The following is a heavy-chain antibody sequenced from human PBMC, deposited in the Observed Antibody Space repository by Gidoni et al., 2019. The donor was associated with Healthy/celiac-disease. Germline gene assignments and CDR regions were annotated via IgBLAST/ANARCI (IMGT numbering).Heavy chain of an antibody. D-gene: IGHD3-3*01. Sequence: EVQLLESGGGLVQPGGSLRLSCAASGFTFSSYAMSWVRQAPGKGLEWVSASSGSGGSTYYADSVKGRFTISRDNSKNTLYLQMNSLRAEDTAVYYCAKDRPLYYDFWSGYFDYWGQGTLVTVSS. CDR3: AKDRPLYYDFWSGYFDY. V-gene: IGHV3-23*01. J-gene: IGHJ4*02. CDR2: SSGSGGST. CDR1: GFTFSSYA.